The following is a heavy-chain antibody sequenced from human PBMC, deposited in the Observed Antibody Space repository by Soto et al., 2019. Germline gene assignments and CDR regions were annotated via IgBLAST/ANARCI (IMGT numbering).Heavy chain of an antibody. CDR2: IYYSGST. V-gene: IGHV4-59*08. J-gene: IGHJ5*02. Sequence: SETLSLTCTVSGGSISSYYWSWIRQPPGKGLEWIGYIYYSGSTNYNPSLKSRVTISVDTSKNQFSLKLSSVTAADTAVYYCARHGPGHARHWFDPWGQGTLVTVSS. CDR1: GGSISSYY. D-gene: IGHD7-27*01. CDR3: ARHGPGHARHWFDP.